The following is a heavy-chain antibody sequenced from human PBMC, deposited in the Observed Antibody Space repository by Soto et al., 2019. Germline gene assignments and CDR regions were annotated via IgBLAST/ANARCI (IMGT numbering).Heavy chain of an antibody. Sequence: GASVKVACKASGYTFTICYMHWVRQAPGQGLEWMGIINPVSGDTSYAQKFQGTVTMTRDTSTSTVFMELSSLRSEDTALYYCARGGYSTSSSLYYWGQGTLVTVSS. J-gene: IGHJ4*02. V-gene: IGHV1-46*01. CDR3: ARGGYSTSSSLYY. D-gene: IGHD6-6*01. CDR1: GYTFTICY. CDR2: INPVSGDT.